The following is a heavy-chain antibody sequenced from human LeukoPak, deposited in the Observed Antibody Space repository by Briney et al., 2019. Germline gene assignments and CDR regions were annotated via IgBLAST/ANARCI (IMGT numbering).Heavy chain of an antibody. J-gene: IGHJ3*02. CDR3: ARVVVVPAANGVYDAFDI. Sequence: PGGSLRLSCAASGFTFRSCELSWVRQAPAKGLEWVSYISSSGSIIYYADSVKGRFTISRDSAKNSLYLQMNSLRAEDTAVYYCARVVVVPAANGVYDAFDIWGQGTMVTVSS. CDR2: ISSSGSII. D-gene: IGHD2-2*01. CDR1: GFTFRSCE. V-gene: IGHV3-48*03.